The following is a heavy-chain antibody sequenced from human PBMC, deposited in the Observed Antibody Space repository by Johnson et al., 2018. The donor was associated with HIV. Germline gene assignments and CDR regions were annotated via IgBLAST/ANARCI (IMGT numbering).Heavy chain of an antibody. V-gene: IGHV3-30*18. CDR2: ISYDGSNK. J-gene: IGHJ3*02. CDR3: AKRVPSKQLVDAFDI. Sequence: QMQLVESGGGVVQPGRSLRLSCAASGFTFSSYGMHWVRQAPGKGLEWVAVISYDGSNKYYADSVKGRFTISRDNSKNTLYLQMNSLRSEDTAVYYLAKRVPSKQLVDAFDIWGQGTMVTVSS. CDR1: GFTFSSYG. D-gene: IGHD6-6*01.